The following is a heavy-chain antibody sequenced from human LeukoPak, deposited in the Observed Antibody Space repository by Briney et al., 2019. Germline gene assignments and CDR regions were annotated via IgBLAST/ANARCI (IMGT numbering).Heavy chain of an antibody. V-gene: IGHV4-34*01. Sequence: PSETLSLTCAVYGGSFSGYYRSWIRQPPGKGLEWIGEINHSGSTNYNPSLKSRVTISVDTSKSQFSLKLSSVTAADTAVYYCARGRGSGWYLHWGQGTLVTVSS. D-gene: IGHD6-19*01. J-gene: IGHJ4*02. CDR2: INHSGST. CDR1: GGSFSGYY. CDR3: ARGRGSGWYLH.